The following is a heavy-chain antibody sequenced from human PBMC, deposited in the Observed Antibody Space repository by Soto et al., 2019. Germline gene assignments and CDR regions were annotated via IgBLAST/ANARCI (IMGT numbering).Heavy chain of an antibody. CDR3: ARARSTAAGLFDY. CDR1: GFTFRSYA. D-gene: IGHD6-13*01. Sequence: SLRLSCAASGFTFRSYAMHWVRQAPGKGLEWVAVISYDGSNKYYADSVKGRFTISRDNSKNTLYLQMNSLRAEDTAVYYCARARSTAAGLFDYWGLGTLVTVSS. V-gene: IGHV3-30-3*01. CDR2: ISYDGSNK. J-gene: IGHJ4*02.